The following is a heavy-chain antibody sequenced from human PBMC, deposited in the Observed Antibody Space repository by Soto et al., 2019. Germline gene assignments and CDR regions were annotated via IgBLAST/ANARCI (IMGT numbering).Heavy chain of an antibody. CDR2: IYDSGST. Sequence: SETLSLTCTFSGASISGNYWSLIRQPPGKGLEWIGYIYDSGSTNYSPSLQSRVTMSVDRSKNQFSLALTSVTAADTAVYFCARYRRGTGWYYLDYWGQGILVTVSS. V-gene: IGHV4-59*01. CDR1: GASISGNY. D-gene: IGHD6-19*01. J-gene: IGHJ4*02. CDR3: ARYRRGTGWYYLDY.